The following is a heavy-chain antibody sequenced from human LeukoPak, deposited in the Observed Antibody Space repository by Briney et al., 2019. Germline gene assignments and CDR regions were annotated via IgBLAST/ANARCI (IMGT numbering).Heavy chain of an antibody. CDR2: VSVSENT. Sequence: PSETLSLTCNVSGVSVSSTNFYWGWVRQPPGKGLEWIGSVSVSENTFHNPSLKSRLTLAVDTSKNQISLRLKSVTAAHTGTYYCASPPSGHEKSGFFWLWGEGTLVTVSS. D-gene: IGHD3-3*01. CDR3: ASPPSGHEKSGFFWL. V-gene: IGHV4-39*07. CDR1: GVSVSSTNFY. J-gene: IGHJ4*02.